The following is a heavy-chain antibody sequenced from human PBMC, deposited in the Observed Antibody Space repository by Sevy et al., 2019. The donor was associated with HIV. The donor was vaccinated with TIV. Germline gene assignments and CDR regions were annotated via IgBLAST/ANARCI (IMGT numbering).Heavy chain of an antibody. CDR1: GFTFSSYS. J-gene: IGHJ4*02. CDR3: ARWVSSRRDFDY. V-gene: IGHV3-21*01. Sequence: GGSLRLSCAASGFTFSSYSMNWVRQAPGKGLEWVSSISSSSSYIYYADSVKGRFTISRDNAKNSLYLQMNSLRAEDTAVYYCARWVSSRRDFDYWGQRTLVTVSS. CDR2: ISSSSSYI.